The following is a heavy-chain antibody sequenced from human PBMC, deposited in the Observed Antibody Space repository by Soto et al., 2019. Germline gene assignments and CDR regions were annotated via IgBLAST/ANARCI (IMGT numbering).Heavy chain of an antibody. J-gene: IGHJ4*02. D-gene: IGHD2-2*03. V-gene: IGHV4-59*08. Sequence: SETLSLTCTVSGGSISSYYWSWIRQPPGKGLEWIGYIYYSGSTGSTNYNPSLKCRGTISVDTAKNQSSLKLSSVSAADTAVYSCASGYCSSTSCDGILLGYWGQGTLVTLSS. CDR2: IYYSGSTGST. CDR3: ASGYCSSTSCDGILLGY. CDR1: GGSISSYY.